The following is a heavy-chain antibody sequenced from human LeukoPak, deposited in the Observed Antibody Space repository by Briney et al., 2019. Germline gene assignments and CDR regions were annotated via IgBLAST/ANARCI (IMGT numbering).Heavy chain of an antibody. V-gene: IGHV1-8*02. CDR2: MNPNSGNT. D-gene: IGHD6-13*01. CDR1: GGTFSSYA. J-gene: IGHJ6*02. Sequence: ASVKVSCKASGGTFSSYAISWVRQAPGQGLEWMGWMNPNSGNTGYAQKFQGRVTMTRNTSISTAYMELSSLRSEDTAVYYCARVCSSSWYGHYGMDVWGQGTTVTVSS. CDR3: ARVCSSSWYGHYGMDV.